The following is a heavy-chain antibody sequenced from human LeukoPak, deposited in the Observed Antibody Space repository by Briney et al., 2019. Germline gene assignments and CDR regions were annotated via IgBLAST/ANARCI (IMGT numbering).Heavy chain of an antibody. V-gene: IGHV3-21*01. J-gene: IGHJ3*02. CDR2: ISASSYI. CDR3: ARGGLSGQRTDLFDI. D-gene: IGHD2/OR15-2a*01. CDR1: GFTFSSYS. Sequence: PGGSLRLSCAVSGFTFSSYSMNWARQAPGKGLEWVSSISASSYIYYADSVKGRFTISRDDSKNSLYLQMNSLRAEDTALYYCARGGLSGQRTDLFDIWGQGTMVTVSS.